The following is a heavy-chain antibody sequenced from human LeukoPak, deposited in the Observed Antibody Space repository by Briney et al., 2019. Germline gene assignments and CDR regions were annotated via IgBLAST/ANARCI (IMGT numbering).Heavy chain of an antibody. J-gene: IGHJ5*02. Sequence: PSETLSLTCTVSGGSISSSSYYWGWIRQPPGKGLEWIGSIYYSGGTYYNPSLKSRVTKSVDTSKNQFSLKLSSVTAADTAVYYCASVFNWFDPWGQGTLVTVSS. V-gene: IGHV4-39*01. CDR3: ASVFNWFDP. CDR2: IYYSGGT. CDR1: GGSISSSSYY.